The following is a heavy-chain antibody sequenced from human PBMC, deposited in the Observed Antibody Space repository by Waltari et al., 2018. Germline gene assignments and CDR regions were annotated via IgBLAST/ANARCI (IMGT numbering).Heavy chain of an antibody. CDR3: ARIYGDYAIDYYGMDV. J-gene: IGHJ6*02. Sequence: EVQLVESGGGLVQPGGSLSLSCAASGFTFSSYWMQWVRQAPGKGLVWVSRINSDGSSTSYADSVKGRFTISRDNAKNTLYLQMNSLRAEDTAVYYCARIYGDYAIDYYGMDVWGQGTTVTVSS. CDR2: INSDGSST. V-gene: IGHV3-74*01. CDR1: GFTFSSYW. D-gene: IGHD4-17*01.